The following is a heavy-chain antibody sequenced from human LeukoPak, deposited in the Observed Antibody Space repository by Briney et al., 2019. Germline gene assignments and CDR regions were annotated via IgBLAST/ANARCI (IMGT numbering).Heavy chain of an antibody. V-gene: IGHV4-30-4*08. J-gene: IGHJ5*02. CDR2: IYYSGST. Sequence: SETLSLTCTASGCTISSGYYYWIWMRPPPGQGREWIIYIYYSGSTYYNPSLRSRVTISVATSKNQFSLKRSSVTAADTAVYYCARERSPAATQSYFATWGQGTWVTVS. CDR3: ARERSPAATQSYFAT. D-gene: IGHD2-15*01. CDR1: GCTISSGYYY.